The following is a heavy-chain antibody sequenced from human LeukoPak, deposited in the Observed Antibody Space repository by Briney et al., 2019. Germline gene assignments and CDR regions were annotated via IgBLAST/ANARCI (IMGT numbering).Heavy chain of an antibody. D-gene: IGHD3-3*01. J-gene: IGHJ4*02. CDR3: ARDPPSGYYTKLAPDY. Sequence: GGSLRLSCAASGFTVSSNYMSWVRQAPGKGLEWVSVIYSGGSTYYADSVKGRFTISRDNSKNTLYLQMNSLRAEDTAVYYCARDPPSGYYTKLAPDYWGQGTLVTVSS. CDR2: IYSGGST. V-gene: IGHV3-53*01. CDR1: GFTVSSNY.